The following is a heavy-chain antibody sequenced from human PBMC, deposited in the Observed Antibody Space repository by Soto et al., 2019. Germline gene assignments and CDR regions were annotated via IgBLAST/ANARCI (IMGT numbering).Heavy chain of an antibody. Sequence: PSETLSLTCTVSGGSISSYYWSWIRQPPGKGLEWIGYIYYSGSTNYNPTLKSRVTISVDTSKNQFSLKLSSVTAADTAVYYCARHGYCSGGSCSGTFDIWGQGTMVTV. CDR2: IYYSGST. D-gene: IGHD2-15*01. J-gene: IGHJ3*02. V-gene: IGHV4-59*08. CDR1: GGSISSYY. CDR3: ARHGYCSGGSCSGTFDI.